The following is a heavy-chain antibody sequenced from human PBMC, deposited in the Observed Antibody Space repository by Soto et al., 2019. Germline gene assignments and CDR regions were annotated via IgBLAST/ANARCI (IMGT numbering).Heavy chain of an antibody. CDR2: IYHSGST. J-gene: IGHJ3*02. V-gene: IGHV4-30-2*01. CDR3: ARTPDI. Sequence: QLQLQESGSGLVKPSQTLSLTCAVSGGSISSGGYSWSWIRQPPGKGLEWIGYIYHSGSTYYNTSPKSRVTTSVDRSKTQFSAKLSSVTAGDTAVYYCARTPDIWGQGTMVTVSS. CDR1: GGSISSGGYS.